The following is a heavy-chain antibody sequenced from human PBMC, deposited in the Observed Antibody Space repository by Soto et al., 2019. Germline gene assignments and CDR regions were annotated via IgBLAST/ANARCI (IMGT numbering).Heavy chain of an antibody. CDR1: GYPVTAYY. J-gene: IGHJ3*02. CDR2: INPATGAA. CDR3: ARGGGVGVAGSAAFDM. V-gene: IGHV1-2*02. D-gene: IGHD3-3*01. Sequence: QLHLVQSGAVVKKPGASVTVSCSASGYPVTAYYMHWVRQAPGRGLEWMGGINPATGAAKYTQTFPGRVTMTRDTAKSTGLMERSGPASEDTAGFYCARGGGVGVAGSAAFDMWGQGTLVTVSS.